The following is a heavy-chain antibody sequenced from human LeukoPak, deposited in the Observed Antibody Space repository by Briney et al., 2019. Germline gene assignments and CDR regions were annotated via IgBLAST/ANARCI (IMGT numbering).Heavy chain of an antibody. V-gene: IGHV3-74*01. J-gene: IGHJ5*02. CDR2: IDNYGTNT. CDR1: EFTFSAHW. Sequence: PAGSLTLSCTASEFTFSAHWKHWGRHLPRKGLVYLAYIDNYGTNTNYADSVKGRFNISRDNAKNTLYLQMISLRVEDTGVYYCVRDRPHNCFDPWGQGTLVTVSS. D-gene: IGHD6-6*01. CDR3: VRDRPHNCFDP.